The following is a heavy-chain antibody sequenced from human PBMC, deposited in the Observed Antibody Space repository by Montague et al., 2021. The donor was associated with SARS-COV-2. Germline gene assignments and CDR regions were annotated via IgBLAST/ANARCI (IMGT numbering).Heavy chain of an antibody. V-gene: IGHV4-59*01. Sequence: SETLSLTCTVSGGSISSYYWSWIRQPPGKGLEWIGYICYSGSTNXNPSLKSRVTISVDTSKNQFSLKLSSVTAADTAVYYCAREGVYGSRYYYGMDVWGQGTTVTVSS. CDR2: ICYSGST. D-gene: IGHD3-10*01. CDR3: AREGVYGSRYYYGMDV. J-gene: IGHJ6*02. CDR1: GGSISSYY.